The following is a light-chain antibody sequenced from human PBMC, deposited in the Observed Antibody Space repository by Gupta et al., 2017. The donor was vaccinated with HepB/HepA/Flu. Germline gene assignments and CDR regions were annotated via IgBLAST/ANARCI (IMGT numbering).Light chain of an antibody. Sequence: EIVLTQSPGTLSLSPGERATLSCRASQSLSSSYLAWYQQRGGQAPRLLIYGASSRATGIPDRFSGSGSGTDFTLTISRLEPGDFAVYYCQHEDYSPRTFGQGTKVEIK. CDR2: GAS. J-gene: IGKJ1*01. CDR1: QSLSSSY. V-gene: IGKV3-20*01. CDR3: QHEDYSPRT.